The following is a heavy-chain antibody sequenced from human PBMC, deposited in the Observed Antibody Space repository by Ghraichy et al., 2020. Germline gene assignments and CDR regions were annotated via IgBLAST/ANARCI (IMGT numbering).Heavy chain of an antibody. CDR2: IYYSGST. D-gene: IGHD2-2*01. J-gene: IGHJ4*02. V-gene: IGHV4-59*01. Sequence: ETLSLTCTVSGGSISSYYWSWIRQPPGKGLEWIGYIYYSGSTNYNPSLKSRVTISVDTSKNQFSLKLSSVTAADTAVYYCARAGKYCSSTSCPEALIDYWGQGTLVTVSS. CDR1: GGSISSYY. CDR3: ARAGKYCSSTSCPEALIDY.